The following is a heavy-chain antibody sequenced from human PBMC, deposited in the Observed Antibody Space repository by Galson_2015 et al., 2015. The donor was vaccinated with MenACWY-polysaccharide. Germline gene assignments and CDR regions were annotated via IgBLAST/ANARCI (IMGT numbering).Heavy chain of an antibody. J-gene: IGHJ1*01. D-gene: IGHD6-19*01. CDR1: GFTFSNHA. V-gene: IGHV3-23*01. CDR3: ARKGGSGWYMPQ. CDR2: ISESGDTT. Sequence: SLRLSCAASGFTFSNHAMTWVRQSPGKGLEWVSVISESGDTTHYADSVRGRFTISRDNSKNTLFLQVNSLRVEDTAVYYCARKGGSGWYMPQWGQGTLVTVSS.